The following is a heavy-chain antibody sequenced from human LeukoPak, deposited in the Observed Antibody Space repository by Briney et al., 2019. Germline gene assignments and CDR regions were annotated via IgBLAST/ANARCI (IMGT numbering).Heavy chain of an antibody. D-gene: IGHD3-3*01. V-gene: IGHV4-34*01. CDR1: GGSFSGYY. CDR2: INHSGST. Sequence: SETLSLTCAVYGGSFSGYYWSWIRQPPGKGLEWIGEINHSGSTNYNPSLKSRVTISVDTSENQFSLKLSSVTAADTAVYYCAKYDSRGWFDPWGQGTLVTVSS. CDR3: AKYDSRGWFDP. J-gene: IGHJ5*02.